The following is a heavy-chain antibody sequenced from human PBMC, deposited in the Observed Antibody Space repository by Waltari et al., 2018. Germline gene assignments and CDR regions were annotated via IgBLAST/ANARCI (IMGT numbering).Heavy chain of an antibody. CDR2: IIPILGIA. D-gene: IGHD6-19*01. CDR1: GGTFSSYA. CDR3: ARIAVADTGAIDY. V-gene: IGHV1-69*04. J-gene: IGHJ4*02. Sequence: QVQLVQSGAEVKKPGSSVKVSCKASGGTFSSYAISWVRQAPGQGLEWMGRIIPILGIANYAQKFQGRVTITADKSTSTAYMELSSLRSEDTAVYYCARIAVADTGAIDYWGQGTLVTVSS.